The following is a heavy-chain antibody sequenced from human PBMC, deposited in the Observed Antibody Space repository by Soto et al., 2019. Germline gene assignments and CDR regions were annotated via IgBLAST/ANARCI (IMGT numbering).Heavy chain of an antibody. V-gene: IGHV3-30*18. CDR2: ISYDGSNK. CDR3: ANLDRLDAFER. D-gene: IGHD1-1*01. CDR1: GFTFSSYG. J-gene: IGHJ3*02. Sequence: SLRLSCAASGFTFSSYGMHWVRQAPGKGLEWVAVISYDGSNKYYADSVKGRFTISRDNSKNTLYLQMNSLRAEDTAVYYCANLDRLDAFERRGQGTMVTVS.